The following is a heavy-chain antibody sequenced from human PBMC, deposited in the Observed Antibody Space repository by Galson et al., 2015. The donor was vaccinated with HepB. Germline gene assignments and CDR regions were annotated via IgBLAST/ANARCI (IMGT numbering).Heavy chain of an antibody. D-gene: IGHD1-1*01. Sequence: LRLSYAASGFTFSRYGMQWVRQAPGKGLEWVADIRYDGRNKYYADSVRGRFSISRDNSKKTLYLQMDSLRDEDTAVYYCTGDRFETNPMDVVPGTIVKWGQGTLVTVSS. J-gene: IGHJ4*02. CDR3: TGDRFETNPMDVVPGTIVK. CDR2: IRYDGRNK. V-gene: IGHV3-33*01. CDR1: GFTFSRYG.